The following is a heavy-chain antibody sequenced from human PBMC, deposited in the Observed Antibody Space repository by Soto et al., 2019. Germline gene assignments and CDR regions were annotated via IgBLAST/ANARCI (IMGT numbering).Heavy chain of an antibody. V-gene: IGHV5-51*01. CDR2: IYPGDSDT. CDR3: ARRVRGVMGAFDI. J-gene: IGHJ3*02. Sequence: PVESLKISWMGSGYNFTSYWIGWVRQMPGKGLEWMGIIYPGDSDTRYSPSFQGRVTISADKSISTAYLQWSSLKASDTAMYYCARRVRGVMGAFDIWGQGTMVTVSS. CDR1: GYNFTSYW. D-gene: IGHD3-10*01.